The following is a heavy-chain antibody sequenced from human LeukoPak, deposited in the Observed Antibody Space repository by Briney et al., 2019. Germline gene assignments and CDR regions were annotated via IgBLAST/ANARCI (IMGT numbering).Heavy chain of an antibody. CDR1: GFTFTTYS. Sequence: GGSLRLSCEASGFTFTTYSMTWVRQAPGKGLEWVSSINPGGVSRYYADSVRGRFTISRDNSENTVSLQMNSLRTDDTAMYYCAKDRAGTPWADWGQGTLVTVSS. CDR2: INPGGVSR. J-gene: IGHJ4*02. CDR3: AKDRAGTPWAD. D-gene: IGHD1-1*01. V-gene: IGHV3-23*01.